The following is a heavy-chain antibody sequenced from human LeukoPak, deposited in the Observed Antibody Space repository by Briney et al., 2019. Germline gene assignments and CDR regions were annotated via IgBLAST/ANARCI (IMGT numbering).Heavy chain of an antibody. CDR3: ARHRYNWNYGGSPGYYYYMDV. CDR1: GGSFSGYY. V-gene: IGHV4-34*01. CDR2: INHSGST. J-gene: IGHJ6*03. Sequence: PSETLSLTCAVYGGSFSGYYWSWIRQPPGKGLEWIGEINHSGSTNYNPSLKSRVTISVDTSKNQFSLKLSSVTAADTAVYYCARHRYNWNYGGSPGYYYYMDVWGKGTTVTVSS. D-gene: IGHD1-7*01.